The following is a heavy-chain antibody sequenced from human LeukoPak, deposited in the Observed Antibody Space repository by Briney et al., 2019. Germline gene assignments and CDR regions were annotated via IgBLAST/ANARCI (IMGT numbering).Heavy chain of an antibody. J-gene: IGHJ4*02. CDR1: GFTFSAYS. CDR3: AKGAVRSTVVSPEYYFDY. V-gene: IGHV3-30*18. CDR2: ISYDGSKK. Sequence: GGSLRLSCAASGFTFSAYSMHWVRQAPGKGLEWAALISYDGSKKYYADSVKGRFTISRDNSKNTLYVQMNSLRAEDTAVYYCAKGAVRSTVVSPEYYFDYWGQGTMVTVSS. D-gene: IGHD4-23*01.